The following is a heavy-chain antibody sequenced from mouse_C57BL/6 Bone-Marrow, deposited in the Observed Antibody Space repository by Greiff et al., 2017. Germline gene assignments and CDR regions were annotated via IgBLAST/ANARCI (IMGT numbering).Heavy chain of an antibody. D-gene: IGHD2-4*01. CDR1: GFTFSDYY. J-gene: IGHJ2*01. CDR3: ARPIYYDYDGFDY. Sequence: EVQVVESGGGLVQPGGSLTLSCAASGFTFSDYYMYWVRQTPEKRLEWVAYISNGGGSTYYPDTVKGRFTISRDNAKNTLYLQMSRLKSEDTAMYYCARPIYYDYDGFDYWGQGTTLTVSS. CDR2: ISNGGGST. V-gene: IGHV5-12*01.